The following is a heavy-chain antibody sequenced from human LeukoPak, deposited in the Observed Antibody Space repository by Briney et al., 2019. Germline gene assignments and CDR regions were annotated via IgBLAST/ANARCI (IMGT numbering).Heavy chain of an antibody. V-gene: IGHV3-64*01. CDR3: ARDGNLYSSSWYRHYYYYYMDV. Sequence: GGSLRLSCAASGFTFSSYGMHWVRQAPGKGLEYVSAISSNGGSTYYANSVKGRFTISRDNSKNTLYLQMGSLRAEDMAVYYCARDGNLYSSSWYRHYYYYYMDVWGKGTTVTVSS. D-gene: IGHD6-13*01. J-gene: IGHJ6*03. CDR2: ISSNGGST. CDR1: GFTFSSYG.